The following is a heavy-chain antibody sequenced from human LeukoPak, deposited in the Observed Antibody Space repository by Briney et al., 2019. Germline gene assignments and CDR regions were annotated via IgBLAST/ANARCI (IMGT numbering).Heavy chain of an antibody. Sequence: PGGSLRLSCAGSGFSFSSYAMHWVRQAPGKGLEWVSGISWNSGSIGYADSVKGRFTISRDNAKKSLYLQMNSLGAEDTAVYYCARHLSGITGYTYGRGIDYWGQGTLLTVSS. J-gene: IGHJ4*02. CDR2: ISWNSGSI. CDR1: GFSFSSYA. CDR3: ARHLSGITGYTYGRGIDY. V-gene: IGHV3-9*01. D-gene: IGHD5-18*01.